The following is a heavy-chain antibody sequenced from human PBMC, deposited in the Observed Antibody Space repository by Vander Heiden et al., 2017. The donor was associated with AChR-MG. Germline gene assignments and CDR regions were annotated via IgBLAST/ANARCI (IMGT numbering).Heavy chain of an antibody. V-gene: IGHV1-46*03. Sequence: QLQPVQSGAEVKKPGASVKVSCKASGYTFTSYARHWVREAPGQGLEWMGIINPSGGSTSYAQKFQGRVTMTRDTSTSTVYMALSSLRSEDTAVYYCARGYYDFWSARDYFDYWGQGTLVTVSS. CDR3: ARGYYDFWSARDYFDY. J-gene: IGHJ4*02. CDR2: INPSGGST. D-gene: IGHD3-3*01. CDR1: GYTFTSYA.